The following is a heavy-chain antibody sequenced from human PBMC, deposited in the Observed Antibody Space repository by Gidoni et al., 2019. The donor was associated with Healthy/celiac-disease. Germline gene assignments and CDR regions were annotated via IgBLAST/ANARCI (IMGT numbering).Heavy chain of an antibody. CDR3: AKDGYSSSWYASGYFDY. D-gene: IGHD6-13*01. CDR2: ISYDGSNK. V-gene: IGHV3-30*18. Sequence: QVQLVESGGGVVQPGRSLRLSCAASGFTFSSYGMHWVRQAPGKGLEWVAVISYDGSNKYYADSVKGRFTSSRDNSKNTLYLQMNSLRAEDTAVYYCAKDGYSSSWYASGYFDYWGQGTLVTVSS. CDR1: GFTFSSYG. J-gene: IGHJ4*02.